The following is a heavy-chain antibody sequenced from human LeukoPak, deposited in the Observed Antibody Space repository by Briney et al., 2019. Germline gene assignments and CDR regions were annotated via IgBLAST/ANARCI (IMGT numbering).Heavy chain of an antibody. V-gene: IGHV1-3*01. Sequence: ASVKVSCKASGYTFTSYAMHWVRQAPGQRLEWMGWINAGNGNTKYSQKFQGRVTITRDTSASTAYMELSSLRSEDTAVYYCARELYSSSWFLTDYYYGMDVWGQGTTVTVSS. J-gene: IGHJ6*02. D-gene: IGHD6-13*01. CDR3: ARELYSSSWFLTDYYYGMDV. CDR1: GYTFTSYA. CDR2: INAGNGNT.